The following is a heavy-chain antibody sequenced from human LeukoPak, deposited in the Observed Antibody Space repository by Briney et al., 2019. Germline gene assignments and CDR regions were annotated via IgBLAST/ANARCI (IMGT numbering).Heavy chain of an antibody. Sequence: SETLSLTCTGSSGSIGSYYWSWIRQPPGKGLEWIGYIYYSGSTNYSPSLKSRVTISVDTSKNQFSLKLSSVTASDTAMYYCARSERITMILGGAFDIWGQGTMVTVSS. CDR2: IYYSGST. J-gene: IGHJ3*02. CDR1: SGSIGSYY. D-gene: IGHD3-22*01. V-gene: IGHV4-59*08. CDR3: ARSERITMILGGAFDI.